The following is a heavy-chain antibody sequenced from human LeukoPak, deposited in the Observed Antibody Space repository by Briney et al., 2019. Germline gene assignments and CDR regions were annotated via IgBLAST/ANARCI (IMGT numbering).Heavy chain of an antibody. V-gene: IGHV4-59*12. CDR2: IYYSGST. CDR1: GGSISSYY. Sequence: SETLSLTCTVSGGSISSYYWSWIRQPPGKGLEWIGYIYYSGSTNYNPSLKSRVTISVDTSKNQFSLKLSSVTAADTAVYYCARERRWLLARINDYWGQGTLVTVSS. CDR3: ARERRWLLARINDY. D-gene: IGHD3-22*01. J-gene: IGHJ4*02.